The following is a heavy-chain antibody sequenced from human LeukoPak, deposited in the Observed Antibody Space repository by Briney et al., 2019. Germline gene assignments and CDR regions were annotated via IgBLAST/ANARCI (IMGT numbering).Heavy chain of an antibody. J-gene: IGHJ4*02. Sequence: GGSLRLSCAASGFTFSSYSMNWVRQAPGKGLEWVSSISSSSSHIYYADSVKGRFTISRDNAKNSLYLQMNSLRAEDTAVYYCATSIAVAGRGVFDYWGQGTLVTVSS. V-gene: IGHV3-21*01. CDR3: ATSIAVAGRGVFDY. CDR2: ISSSSSHI. CDR1: GFTFSSYS. D-gene: IGHD6-19*01.